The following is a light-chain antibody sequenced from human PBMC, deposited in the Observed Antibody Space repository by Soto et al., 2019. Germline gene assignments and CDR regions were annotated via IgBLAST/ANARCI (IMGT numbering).Light chain of an antibody. V-gene: IGKV1-39*01. Sequence: PLTQSPSSLAASVGDRLTLTCRASRNVSIYLNWYQHKPGKGPTLLIHATSNLQIGVPSRFSGSGSGTEFTLTISSLEPEDFGTYYCQQSEKRPSFGQGTRLEIK. CDR2: ATS. J-gene: IGKJ5*01. CDR3: QQSEKRPS. CDR1: RNVSIY.